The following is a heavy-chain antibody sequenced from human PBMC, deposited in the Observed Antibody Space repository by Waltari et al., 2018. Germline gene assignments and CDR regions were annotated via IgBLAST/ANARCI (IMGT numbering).Heavy chain of an antibody. J-gene: IGHJ3*01. CDR3: AKRIVGGPFDV. D-gene: IGHD1-26*01. CDR2: IIPSYGTP. Sequence: QVHLLQSGAVVRKPGSSLKVSCEARGGTCGTYAISWVRQAPGQGLECMGGIIPSYGTPNYAQKFQGRVNVAADELTTTAYMELSSLRSDDTAVYYCAKRIVGGPFDVWGQGTMVTVSS. V-gene: IGHV1-69*12. CDR1: GGTCGTYA.